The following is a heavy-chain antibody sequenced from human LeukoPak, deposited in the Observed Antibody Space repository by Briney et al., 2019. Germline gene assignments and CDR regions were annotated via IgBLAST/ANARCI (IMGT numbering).Heavy chain of an antibody. CDR1: GFKFSDYH. J-gene: IGHJ4*01. V-gene: IGHV3-11*01. Sequence: GGSLRLSCAASGFKFSDYHMNWIRQAPGKGLEWVSYISSRGSVIYYADSVQGRFTVSRDTAENSWYLHMSSLRAEDTAVYYCSGRGAGPYYFEYWGQGTLVTVFS. D-gene: IGHD1-26*01. CDR2: ISSRGSVI. CDR3: SGRGAGPYYFEY.